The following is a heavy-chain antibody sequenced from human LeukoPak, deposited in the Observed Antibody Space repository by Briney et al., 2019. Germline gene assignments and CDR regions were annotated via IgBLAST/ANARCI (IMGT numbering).Heavy chain of an antibody. D-gene: IGHD3-9*01. Sequence: GSLRLSCAASGFTVSSNYMSWVRQAPGKGLEWVSVIYSGGSTYYADSVKGRFTISRDNSKNTLYLQMNSLRAEDTAVYYCASALGYDILTGYNYWGQGTLVTVSS. CDR2: IYSGGST. V-gene: IGHV3-66*01. CDR3: ASALGYDILTGYNY. CDR1: GFTVSSNY. J-gene: IGHJ4*02.